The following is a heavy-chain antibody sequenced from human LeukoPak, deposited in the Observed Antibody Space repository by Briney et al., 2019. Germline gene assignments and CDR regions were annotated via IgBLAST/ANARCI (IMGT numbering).Heavy chain of an antibody. J-gene: IGHJ4*02. Sequence: GASVKVSCKASGYNFTTYAINWVRQTPGQGLEWMGWNNTNTGNPTYAQGFTGRFVFSLDTSVSTAYLQISSLKAADTALYYCARDGDIVSDYWGQGTLVTVSS. D-gene: IGHD2-15*01. V-gene: IGHV7-4-1*02. CDR1: GYNFTTYA. CDR2: NNTNTGNP. CDR3: ARDGDIVSDY.